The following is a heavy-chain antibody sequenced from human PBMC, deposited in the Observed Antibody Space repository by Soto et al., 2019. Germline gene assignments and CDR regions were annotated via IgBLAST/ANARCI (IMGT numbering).Heavy chain of an antibody. V-gene: IGHV4-4*07. J-gene: IGHJ1*01. CDR3: ARDYPHCSRTSCYFQD. Sequence: PSETLSLTCTVCGDSISSYYWSWIRQPAGKGLEWIGRIYSSVSTNYNPSLKSRVTMSVDTSKNQFSLKLSSVTAADTAVYFCARDYPHCSRTSCYFQDWGQGTLVTVSS. D-gene: IGHD2-2*01. CDR2: IYSSVST. CDR1: GDSISSYY.